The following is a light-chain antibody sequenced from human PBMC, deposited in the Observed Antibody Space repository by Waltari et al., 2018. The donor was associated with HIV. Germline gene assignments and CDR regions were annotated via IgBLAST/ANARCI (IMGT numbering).Light chain of an antibody. CDR3: AAWDDSLNGREV. J-gene: IGLJ2*01. CDR1: SPNLGRNS. Sequence: QSVLTQPTPASGTPGQSVTIPCSGSSPNLGRNSVNWYQQLPGTAPKLLIYSNNQRPSGVPDRFSGSKSGTSASLAISGLQSEDEADYYCAAWDDSLNGREVFGGGTKLTVL. V-gene: IGLV1-44*01. CDR2: SNN.